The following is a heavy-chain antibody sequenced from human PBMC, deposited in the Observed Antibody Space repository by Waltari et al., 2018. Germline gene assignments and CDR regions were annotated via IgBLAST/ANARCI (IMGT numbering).Heavy chain of an antibody. CDR2: IIPILGIA. D-gene: IGHD3-3*01. V-gene: IGHV1-69*04. CDR1: GGTFSSYA. J-gene: IGHJ6*03. CDR3: ARAYDFWSGYHHYYYYMDV. Sequence: QVQLVQSGSEVKKPGSSVKVSCKASGGTFSSYAISWVRQAPGQGLEWMGGIIPILGIANYAQKFQGRVTMTADESTSTAYMELSSLRSEDTAVYYCARAYDFWSGYHHYYYYMDVWGKGTTVTVSS.